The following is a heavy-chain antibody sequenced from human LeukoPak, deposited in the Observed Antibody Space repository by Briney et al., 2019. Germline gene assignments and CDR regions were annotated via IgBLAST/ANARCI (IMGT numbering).Heavy chain of an antibody. V-gene: IGHV4-39*01. D-gene: IGHD5-24*01. J-gene: IGHJ4*02. CDR2: IYYSVST. CDR1: GGSISSSSYY. CDR3: ARYIEMATIDYFDY. Sequence: PSETLSLTCTVSGGSISSSSYYWGWIRQPPGKGLEWIGSIYYSVSTYYNPSLKSRVTISVDTSKNQFSLKLSSVTAADTAVYYCARYIEMATIDYFDYWGQGTLVTVSS.